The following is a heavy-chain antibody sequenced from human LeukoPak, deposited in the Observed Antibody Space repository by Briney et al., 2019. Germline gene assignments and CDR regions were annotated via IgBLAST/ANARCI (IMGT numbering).Heavy chain of an antibody. CDR2: IYYSGST. CDR1: GGSNSSYY. J-gene: IGHJ4*02. D-gene: IGHD1/OR15-1a*01. CDR3: ARVEQLRYFDY. V-gene: IGHV4-59*01. Sequence: SETLSLTCTVSGGSNSSYYWSWIRQPPGKGLEWIGYIYYSGSTNYNPSLKSRVTISVDTSKNQFSLKLSSVTAADTAVYYCARVEQLRYFDYWGQGTLVTVSS.